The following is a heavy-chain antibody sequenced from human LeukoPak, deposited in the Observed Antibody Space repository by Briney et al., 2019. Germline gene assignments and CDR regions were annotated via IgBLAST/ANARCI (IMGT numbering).Heavy chain of an antibody. D-gene: IGHD3-10*01. V-gene: IGHV1-2*06. J-gene: IGHJ4*02. CDR1: GYTFTGYY. CDR2: INPNSGGT. Sequence: GASVKVSCKASGYTFTGYYMHWVRQAPGQGLEWMGRINPNSGGTNYAQKFQGRVTMTRDTPISTAYMELSRVRSDDTAVYYCASLNSGSYHFDYWGQGTLVTVSS. CDR3: ASLNSGSYHFDY.